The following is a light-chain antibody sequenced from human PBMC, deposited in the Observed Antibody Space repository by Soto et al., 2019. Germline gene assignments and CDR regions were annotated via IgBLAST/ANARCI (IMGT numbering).Light chain of an antibody. Sequence: QSVLTQPPSASGTRGQRVTISCSGSSSNIGSNYVYWYQQLPGTAPKLLIYRNNQRPSGVPDRFSGSKSGTSASLAISGLRSEDEADYYCAAWDDSLSGPMFGGGTKVTVL. J-gene: IGLJ3*02. CDR2: RNN. CDR1: SSNIGSNY. CDR3: AAWDDSLSGPM. V-gene: IGLV1-47*01.